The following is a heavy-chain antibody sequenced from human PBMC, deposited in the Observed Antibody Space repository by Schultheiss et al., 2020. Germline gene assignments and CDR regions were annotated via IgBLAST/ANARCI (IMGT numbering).Heavy chain of an antibody. V-gene: IGHV3-30*03. CDR3: ARDVGPVAPTYGMDA. Sequence: GGSLRLSCAASGFTFSSYGMHWVRQAPGKGLEWVAVISYDGSNKYYADSVKGRFTISRDNSKNTLYLQMNSLRAEDTAVYYCARDVGPVAPTYGMDAWGQGTTVT. CDR2: ISYDGSNK. D-gene: IGHD2-15*01. CDR1: GFTFSSYG. J-gene: IGHJ6*02.